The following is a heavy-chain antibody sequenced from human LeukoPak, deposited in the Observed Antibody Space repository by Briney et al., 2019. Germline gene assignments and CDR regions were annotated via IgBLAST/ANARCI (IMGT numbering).Heavy chain of an antibody. D-gene: IGHD5-18*01. V-gene: IGHV3-15*01. J-gene: IGHJ4*02. CDR1: GLSFSNAW. Sequence: GGSLRLSCAASGLSFSNAWMSWVRQVPGKGLEWVGRITSNADGGTTDYAAPVKDRFIISRDDSKNTLYLQMNSLKTEDTAVYFCTTGVSGFTYGVDYWGQGALVTVSS. CDR3: TTGVSGFTYGVDY. CDR2: ITSNADGGTT.